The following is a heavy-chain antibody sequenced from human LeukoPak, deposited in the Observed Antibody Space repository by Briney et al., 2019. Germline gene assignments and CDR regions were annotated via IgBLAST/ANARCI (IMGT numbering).Heavy chain of an antibody. D-gene: IGHD3-22*01. CDR1: GFTFSDYY. V-gene: IGHV3-11*04. J-gene: IGHJ4*02. CDR3: ARATGYYDSSGAVDY. Sequence: PGGSLRLSCAASGFTFSDYYMSWIRQAPGKGLEWVSYIGSSGSTIYYADSVKGRFTISRDNAKNSLYLQMNSLRAEDTAVYYCARATGYYDSSGAVDYWGQGTLVTVSS. CDR2: IGSSGSTI.